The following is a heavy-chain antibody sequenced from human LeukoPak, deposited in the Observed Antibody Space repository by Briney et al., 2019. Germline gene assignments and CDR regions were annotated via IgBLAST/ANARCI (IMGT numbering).Heavy chain of an antibody. CDR1: GYTFTSYY. CDR3: ARDHCSGGSCYSVEF. Sequence: ASVTVSCTASGYTFTSYYMHWVRQAPGQGLEWMGIINPSGGSTSYAQKFQGRVTMTRDTSTSTVYMELSSLRSEDTAVYYCARDHCSGGSCYSVEFWGQGTLVTVSS. J-gene: IGHJ4*02. CDR2: INPSGGST. D-gene: IGHD2-15*01. V-gene: IGHV1-46*01.